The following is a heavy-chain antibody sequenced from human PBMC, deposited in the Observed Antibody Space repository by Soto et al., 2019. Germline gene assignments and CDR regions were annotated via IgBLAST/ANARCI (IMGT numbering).Heavy chain of an antibody. D-gene: IGHD2-2*01. V-gene: IGHV3-15*01. Sequence: EVQLVESGGGLVKPGGSLRLSCAASGFTFSNAWMSWVRQAPGKGLEWVGRIKSKTDGGTTDYAAPVKGRFTISRDDSKNTLNLQRNSLKTEDTAVYYCTTTSDCSSSSCYGRYYYYGMDVWCQGTTVTVSS. CDR2: IKSKTDGGTT. J-gene: IGHJ6*02. CDR1: GFTFSNAW. CDR3: TTTSDCSSSSCYGRYYYYGMDV.